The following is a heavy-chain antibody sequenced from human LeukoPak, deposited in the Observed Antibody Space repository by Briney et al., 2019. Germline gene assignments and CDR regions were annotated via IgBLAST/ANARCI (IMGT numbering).Heavy chain of an antibody. CDR2: VSSSNYYI. J-gene: IGHJ4*02. CDR1: GFTFSSYS. Sequence: GRSLRPSYAASGFTFSSYSTSCVRHAPGKGVESVSSVSSSNYYIYYAKAGNALFTINRDNSKNLLYLQMSSLRAEDTAGYYCARDTLWGQGTLVTVSS. V-gene: IGHV3-21*01. CDR3: ARDTL.